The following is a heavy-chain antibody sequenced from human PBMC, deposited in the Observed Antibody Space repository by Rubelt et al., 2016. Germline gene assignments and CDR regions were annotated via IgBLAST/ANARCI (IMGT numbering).Heavy chain of an antibody. J-gene: IGHJ4*02. CDR3: ASQGEQRGY. D-gene: IGHD6-25*01. CDR2: ISPYNGNT. V-gene: IGHV1-18*01. Sequence: QVQLVQSGAEVKKPGASVKVSCKASGYTFTSYGISWVRQAPGQGLEWMGWISPYNGNTNYAQSIQGRVTMTTDTSTGKAYMELRSLGSDDTAVYYCASQGEQRGYGGQGTLVTVSS. CDR1: GYTFTSYG.